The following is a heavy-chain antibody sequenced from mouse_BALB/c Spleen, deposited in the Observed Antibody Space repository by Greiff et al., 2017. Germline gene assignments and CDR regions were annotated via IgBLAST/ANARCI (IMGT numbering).Heavy chain of an antibody. CDR1: GFTFSDFY. Sequence: EVKLMESGGGLVQPGGSLRLSCATSGFTFSDFYMEWVRQPPGKRLEWIAASRNKANDYTTEYSASVKGRFIVSRDTSQSILYLQMNALRAEDTAMYYCARDNWDWYFDVWGAGTTVTVSS. V-gene: IGHV7-1*02. CDR3: ARDNWDWYFDV. J-gene: IGHJ1*01. CDR2: SRNKANDYTT. D-gene: IGHD4-1*01.